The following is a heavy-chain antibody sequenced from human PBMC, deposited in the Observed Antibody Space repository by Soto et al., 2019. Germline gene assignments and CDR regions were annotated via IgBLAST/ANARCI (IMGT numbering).Heavy chain of an antibody. J-gene: IGHJ4*02. V-gene: IGHV4-39*01. CDR2: IYYSGTT. CDR3: ARRTYGSGND. D-gene: IGHD3-10*01. Sequence: QLQVQESGPGLVKPSETLSLTCTVSGGSISNINHYWGWIRHPPGKGLEWIGIIYYSGTTYYNPSIKSRVTISVDTSKNQLSLKVTSVTAADTAVYYCARRTYGSGNDWGQGTLVTVSS. CDR1: GGSISNINHY.